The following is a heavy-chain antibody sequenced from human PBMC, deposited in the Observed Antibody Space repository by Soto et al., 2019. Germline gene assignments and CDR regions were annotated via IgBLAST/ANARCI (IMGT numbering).Heavy chain of an antibody. J-gene: IGHJ6*02. CDR3: ARHAPARSYDFWSGYYTGGGYYYYGMDV. D-gene: IGHD3-3*01. V-gene: IGHV4-39*01. Sequence: SETLSLTCTVSGGSISSSSYYWGWIRQPPGKGLEWIGSIYYSGSTYYNPSLKSRVTISVDTSKNQFSLKLSSVTAADTAVYYCARHAPARSYDFWSGYYTGGGYYYYGMDVWGQGTTVTVSS. CDR1: GGSISSSSYY. CDR2: IYYSGST.